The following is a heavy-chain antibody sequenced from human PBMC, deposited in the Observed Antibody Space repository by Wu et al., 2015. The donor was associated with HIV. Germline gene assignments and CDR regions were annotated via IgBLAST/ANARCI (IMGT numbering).Heavy chain of an antibody. V-gene: IGHV1-69*12. CDR2: IIPIFGTA. CDR3: ARHSKRHDFWSGYHYYYYYYMDS. J-gene: IGHJ6*03. CDR1: GGTFSSYA. D-gene: IGHD3-3*01. Sequence: QVQLVQSGAEVKKPGSSVKVSCKASGGTFSSYAISWVRQAPGQGLEWMGGIIPIFGTANYAQKFQGRVTITADESTSTAYMELSSLRSEDTAVYYCARHSKRHDFWSGYHYYYYYYMDSGDKGTTVTVSS.